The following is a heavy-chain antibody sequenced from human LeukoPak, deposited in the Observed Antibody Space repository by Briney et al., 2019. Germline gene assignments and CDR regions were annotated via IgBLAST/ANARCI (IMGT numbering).Heavy chain of an antibody. J-gene: IGHJ4*02. CDR2: IKSKTDGGTT. Sequence: GGSLRLSCAASGFTFSNAWMSWVRQAPGKGLEWVGRIKSKTDGGTTDYAAPVKGRFTISRDDSKNTLYLQMNSLKTEDTAVYYCTTDSSYSSSWFDYWGQGTLVTVSS. V-gene: IGHV3-15*01. D-gene: IGHD6-13*01. CDR3: TTDSSYSSSWFDY. CDR1: GFTFSNAW.